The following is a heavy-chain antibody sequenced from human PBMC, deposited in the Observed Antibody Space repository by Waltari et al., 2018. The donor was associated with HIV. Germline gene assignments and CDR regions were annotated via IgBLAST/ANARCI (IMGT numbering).Heavy chain of an antibody. J-gene: IGHJ6*02. Sequence: QVVLQQSGPGLLKSSQTLSLTCAISGDTVPSSNSAWNWIRQSPSRGLEWLGRTYYRSKWYSDYALSVRSRITIGADTSKNLFSLQLNSVTPEDTAVYFCARDGPGDYYYYGVDVWGLGTTITVSS. CDR1: GDTVPSSNSA. CDR2: TYYRSKWYS. V-gene: IGHV6-1*01. CDR3: ARDGPGDYYYYGVDV. D-gene: IGHD1-1*01.